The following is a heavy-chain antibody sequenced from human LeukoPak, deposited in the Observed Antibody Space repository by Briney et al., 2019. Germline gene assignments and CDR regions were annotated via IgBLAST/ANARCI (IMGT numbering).Heavy chain of an antibody. CDR3: TRDAAHYLRNGFYES. CDR1: GFIFSGSA. CDR2: INGVSSHI. D-gene: IGHD5/OR15-5a*01. Sequence: GGSLRLSCAASGFIFSGSAMNWVRQARGKGLAWVSSINGVSSHIYYADSVKGRFTIYRDNAKNSLDLQMNSRRADDTALYYCTRDAAHYLRNGFYESWGQGTLVTVSS. J-gene: IGHJ1*01. V-gene: IGHV3-21*06.